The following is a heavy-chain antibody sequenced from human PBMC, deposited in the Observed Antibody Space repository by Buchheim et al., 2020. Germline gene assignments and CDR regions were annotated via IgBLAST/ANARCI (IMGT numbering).Heavy chain of an antibody. J-gene: IGHJ4*02. CDR1: GFTFSSYA. CDR2: ISYDGSNK. CDR3: AKELTSYHTENDY. V-gene: IGHV3-30-3*02. D-gene: IGHD2-21*01. Sequence: QVQLVESGGGVVQPGRSLRLSCAASGFTFSSYAMHWVRQAPGKGLEWVAVISYDGSNKYYADSVKGRFTISRDNSKNTLYLQMNSLRAEDTAVYYCAKELTSYHTENDYWGQGTL.